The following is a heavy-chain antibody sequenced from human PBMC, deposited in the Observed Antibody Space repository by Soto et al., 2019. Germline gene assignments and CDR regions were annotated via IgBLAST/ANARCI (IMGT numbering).Heavy chain of an antibody. J-gene: IGHJ6*02. V-gene: IGHV4-34*01. CDR1: GGSFSGYY. Sequence: PSETLSLTCAVYGGSFSGYYWSWIRQPPGKGLEWIGEINHSGSTNYNPSLKSRVTISVDTSKNQFSLKLSSVTAADTAVYYCASGYSSSSAYYYYGMDVWGQGTTVTVSS. D-gene: IGHD6-6*01. CDR2: INHSGST. CDR3: ASGYSSSSAYYYYGMDV.